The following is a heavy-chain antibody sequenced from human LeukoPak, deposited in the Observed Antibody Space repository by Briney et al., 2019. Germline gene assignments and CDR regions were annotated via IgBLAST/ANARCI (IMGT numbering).Heavy chain of an antibody. Sequence: SETLSLTCAVSGYSISSGYYWGWTRQPPGKGLEWIGSIYHSGSTYYNPSLKSRVTISVDTSKNQFSLKLSSVTAADTAVYYCARRDSGSYYGLDYWGQGTLVTVSS. V-gene: IGHV4-38-2*01. CDR3: ARRDSGSYYGLDY. J-gene: IGHJ4*02. CDR1: GYSISSGYY. D-gene: IGHD1-26*01. CDR2: IYHSGST.